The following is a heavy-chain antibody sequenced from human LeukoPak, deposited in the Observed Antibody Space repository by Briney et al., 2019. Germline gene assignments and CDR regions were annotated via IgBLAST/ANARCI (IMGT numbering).Heavy chain of an antibody. Sequence: PGGSLKLSCAASGFTFSGSAMHWVRQASGKGLEWVGRIRSKANSYATAYAASVKGRFTISRDDSKNTAYLQMNSLKTEDTAVYYCTSCIAAAGNYYYGMDVWGQGTTVTVSS. V-gene: IGHV3-73*01. D-gene: IGHD6-13*01. CDR2: IRSKANSYAT. J-gene: IGHJ6*02. CDR1: GFTFSGSA. CDR3: TSCIAAAGNYYYGMDV.